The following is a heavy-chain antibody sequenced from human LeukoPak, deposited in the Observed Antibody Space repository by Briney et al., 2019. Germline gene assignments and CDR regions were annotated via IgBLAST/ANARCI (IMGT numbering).Heavy chain of an antibody. CDR3: ARGRWTATETTYYLDY. CDR1: GYSFSDYA. Sequence: ASVKVSCKASGYSFSDYAIQWVRQAPGQRLEWMGWINAGNGKTKYSQNFQGRGTITRDRSASTAYMELSCLRSEDTSIYYCARGRWTATETTYYLDYWGQGTLVTVSS. D-gene: IGHD4-17*01. CDR2: INAGNGKT. V-gene: IGHV1-3*01. J-gene: IGHJ4*02.